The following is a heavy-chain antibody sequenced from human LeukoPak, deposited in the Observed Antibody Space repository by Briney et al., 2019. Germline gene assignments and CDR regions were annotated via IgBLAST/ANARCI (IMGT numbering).Heavy chain of an antibody. CDR3: AKDRGLEWLFGAFDI. CDR2: IRYDGSNK. CDR1: GFTFSSYG. D-gene: IGHD3-3*01. Sequence: GGSLRLSCAASGFTFSSYGMHWVRQAPGKGLEWVAFIRYDGSNKYYADSVKGRFTISRDNSKNTLYLQMNSLRAEDTAVYYCAKDRGLEWLFGAFDIWGQGTMVTVSS. J-gene: IGHJ3*02. V-gene: IGHV3-30*02.